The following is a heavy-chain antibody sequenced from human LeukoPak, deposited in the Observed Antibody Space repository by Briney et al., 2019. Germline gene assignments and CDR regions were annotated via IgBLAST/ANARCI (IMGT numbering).Heavy chain of an antibody. CDR1: GFTFSSYW. CDR2: IKQDGSEK. J-gene: IGHJ4*02. Sequence: GGSLRLSCAASGFTFSSYWMTWVRQAPGKGLEWVANIKQDGSEKYYVDSVKGRFTISRDNAKNSLYLQMNSLRTEDTAVYYCARDWGTSSLYLVNWGQGTLVTVSS. V-gene: IGHV3-7*01. D-gene: IGHD6-6*01. CDR3: ARDWGTSSLYLVN.